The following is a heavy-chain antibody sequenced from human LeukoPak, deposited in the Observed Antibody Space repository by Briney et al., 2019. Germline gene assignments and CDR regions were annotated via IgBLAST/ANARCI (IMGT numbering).Heavy chain of an antibody. J-gene: IGHJ4*02. CDR2: IWYDGSNK. D-gene: IGHD3-22*01. CDR1: GFTFSSYG. Sequence: GGSLRLSCAASGFTFSSYGMHWVRRAPGKGLEWVAVIWYDGSNKYYADSVKGRFTISRDNSKNTLYLQMNSLRAEDTAVYYCARNGALKAGKVVVITHFDYWGQGTLVTVSS. V-gene: IGHV3-33*01. CDR3: ARNGALKAGKVVVITHFDY.